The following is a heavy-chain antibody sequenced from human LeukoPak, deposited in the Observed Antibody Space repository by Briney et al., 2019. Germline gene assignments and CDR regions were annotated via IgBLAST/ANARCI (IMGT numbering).Heavy chain of an antibody. CDR1: GFTFSNAW. Sequence: SGGSLRLSCAASGFTFSNAWTSWVRQAPGKGLEWVGRIKSKTDGGTTDYAAPVKGRFTISRDDSKNTLYLQMNSLKTEDTAVYYCTTQLLPNYYYYYMDVWGKGTTVTVSS. CDR2: IKSKTDGGTT. V-gene: IGHV3-15*01. D-gene: IGHD2-2*01. J-gene: IGHJ6*03. CDR3: TTQLLPNYYYYYMDV.